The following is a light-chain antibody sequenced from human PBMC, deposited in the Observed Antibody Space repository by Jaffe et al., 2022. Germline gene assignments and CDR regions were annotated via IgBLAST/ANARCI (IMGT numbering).Light chain of an antibody. V-gene: IGKV3-11*01. CDR3: QQRSNWLWT. CDR2: DAS. J-gene: IGKJ1*01. Sequence: EIVLTQSPATLSLSPGERATLSCRASQSVRSSLAWYQQKPGQAPRLLIYDASNRATGIPARFSGSGSGTDFTLTISSLEPEDFAVYYCQQRSNWLWTFGQGTKVEIK. CDR1: QSVRSS.